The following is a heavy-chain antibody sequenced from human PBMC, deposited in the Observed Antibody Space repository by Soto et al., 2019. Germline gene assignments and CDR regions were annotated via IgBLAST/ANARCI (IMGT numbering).Heavy chain of an antibody. CDR2: ISGSGGST. D-gene: IGHD2-15*01. V-gene: IGHV3-23*01. Sequence: EVQLLESGGGLVQPGGSLRLSCAASGFTFSSYAMSWVRQAPGKGLEWVSAISGSGGSTYYADSVKGRFTTSRDNPNNTLYLQMNSLRAEDTAVYYCAYRRGVVPQDVWGQGTTVTVSS. CDR1: GFTFSSYA. CDR3: AYRRGVVPQDV. J-gene: IGHJ6*02.